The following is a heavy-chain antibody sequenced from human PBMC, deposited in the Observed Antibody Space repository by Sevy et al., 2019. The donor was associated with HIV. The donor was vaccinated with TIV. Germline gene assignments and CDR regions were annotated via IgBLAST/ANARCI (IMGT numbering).Heavy chain of an antibody. CDR2: ISTRSSAI. V-gene: IGHV3-48*01. Sequence: GGSLRLSCAASGFTFSSFSMNWVRQAPGKGPEWISYISTRSSAIYYADSMKGRFTISRDNSKNTMYLQMNSLRAEDTAVYYCARDFVDTAMVTTFAFDYWGQGTLVTVSS. D-gene: IGHD5-18*01. CDR3: ARDFVDTAMVTTFAFDY. J-gene: IGHJ4*02. CDR1: GFTFSSFS.